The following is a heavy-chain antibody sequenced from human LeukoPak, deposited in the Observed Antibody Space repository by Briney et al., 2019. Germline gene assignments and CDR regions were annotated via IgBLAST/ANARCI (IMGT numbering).Heavy chain of an antibody. Sequence: PGGSLRLSCAASGFTFSSYAMSWVRQAPGKGLEWVSAISGSGGSTYYADSVKGRFTISRDNSKNTLYPQMNSLRAEDTAVYYCAKEDYGDYYRGGGRYFDYWGQGTLVTVSS. CDR3: AKEDYGDYYRGGGRYFDY. V-gene: IGHV3-23*01. J-gene: IGHJ4*02. CDR1: GFTFSSYA. CDR2: ISGSGGST. D-gene: IGHD4-17*01.